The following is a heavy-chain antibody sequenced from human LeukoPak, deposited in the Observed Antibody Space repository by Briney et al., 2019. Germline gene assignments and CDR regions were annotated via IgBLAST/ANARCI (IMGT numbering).Heavy chain of an antibody. V-gene: IGHV4-59*01. J-gene: IGHJ4*02. CDR1: GGSISGFY. D-gene: IGHD1/OR15-1a*01. CDR3: ARLNEQLGTFDH. CDR2: IYYSGST. Sequence: PSETLSLTCIVSGGSISGFYWTWTRQPPGEGLEWIGDIYYSGSTNYNPSLKSRVTILVDTPKIQFFLRLTSLTSADTAVYYCARLNEQLGTFDHWGQGILVTVSS.